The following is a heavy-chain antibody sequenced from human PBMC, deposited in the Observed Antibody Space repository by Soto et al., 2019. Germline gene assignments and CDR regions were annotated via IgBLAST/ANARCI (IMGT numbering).Heavy chain of an antibody. CDR2: IYDSGSS. CDR3: AREKGYSSGPKNFDY. Sequence: SETLSLTCTVSGASISSGDYFWSWIRQSPGKGLQWIGYIYDSGSSYYNPSLKSRVTMSVDTSKNQFSLKLSSVTAADTAVYYCAREKGYSSGPKNFDYWGQGTLVTVSS. CDR1: GASISSGDYF. D-gene: IGHD5-18*01. V-gene: IGHV4-30-4*01. J-gene: IGHJ4*02.